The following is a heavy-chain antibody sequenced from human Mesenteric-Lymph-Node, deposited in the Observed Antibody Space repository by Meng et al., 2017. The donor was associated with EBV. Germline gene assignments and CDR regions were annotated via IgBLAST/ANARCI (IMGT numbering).Heavy chain of an antibody. V-gene: IGHV1-8*02. CDR3: ARSGLYVDY. J-gene: IGHJ4*02. CDR1: GYSFTSYD. Sequence: QVPVVPAGAKLKKPGASVKVSCKASGYSFTSYDINWVRQAPGQGLEWMGWMNPNSGDTGFAQKFEGRVTMTRDVSTGTAYMEVTRLRSEDTAVYFCARSGLYVDYWGQGSLDTVSS. CDR2: MNPNSGDT. D-gene: IGHD3-10*01.